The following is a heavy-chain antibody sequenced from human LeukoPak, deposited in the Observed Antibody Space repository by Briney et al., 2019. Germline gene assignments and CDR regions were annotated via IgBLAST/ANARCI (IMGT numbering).Heavy chain of an antibody. V-gene: IGHV5-51*01. D-gene: IGHD4-4*01. Sequence: GESLKISCKGSGYRFTSYWIGWVRQMPGKGLEWMGIIYPGDSGTRYSPSFQGQVTISADKSISTAYLQWSSLKASDTAMYYCARQTTVTYSCFDYWGQGTLVTVSS. CDR2: IYPGDSGT. J-gene: IGHJ4*02. CDR3: ARQTTVTYSCFDY. CDR1: GYRFTSYW.